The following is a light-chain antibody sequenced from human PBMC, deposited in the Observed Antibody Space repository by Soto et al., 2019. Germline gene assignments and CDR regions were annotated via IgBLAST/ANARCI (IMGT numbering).Light chain of an antibody. CDR1: QSVSSSY. Sequence: EIVLTQSPGTLPLSPGERATLSCRASQSVSSSYLAWYQQKPGQAPRLLIYGASSRATGIPDRFSGSGSGTDFTLTISRLEPEDFAVYYCQQYGSSLVWTFGQGTRWIS. CDR3: QQYGSSLVWT. V-gene: IGKV3-20*01. CDR2: GAS. J-gene: IGKJ1*01.